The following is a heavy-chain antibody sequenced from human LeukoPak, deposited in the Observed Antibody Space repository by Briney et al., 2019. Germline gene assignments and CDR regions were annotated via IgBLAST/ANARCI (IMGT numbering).Heavy chain of an antibody. Sequence: SVKVSCKASGYTFTSYGINWVRQAPGQGLEWMGGIIPIFGTANYAQKFQGRVTITADESTSTAYMELSSLRSEDTAVYYCAREWELQLGVFDYWGQGTLVTVSS. CDR3: AREWELQLGVFDY. CDR1: GYTFTSYG. J-gene: IGHJ4*02. V-gene: IGHV1-69*13. CDR2: IIPIFGTA. D-gene: IGHD1-26*01.